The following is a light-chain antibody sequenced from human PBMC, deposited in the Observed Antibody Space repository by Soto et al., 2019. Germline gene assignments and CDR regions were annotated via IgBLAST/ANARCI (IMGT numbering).Light chain of an antibody. J-gene: IGKJ3*01. CDR1: QSVSSY. V-gene: IGKV3-11*01. CDR2: DAS. CDR3: QQSSTLFT. Sequence: EIVLTQSPATLSLSPGERATLSCRASQSVSSYLAWYQQKPGQAPRLLIYDASNRATGIPARFSGSGSGTDFTLTISSLAPEDSAVYYCQQSSTLFTFGPGTKVDIK.